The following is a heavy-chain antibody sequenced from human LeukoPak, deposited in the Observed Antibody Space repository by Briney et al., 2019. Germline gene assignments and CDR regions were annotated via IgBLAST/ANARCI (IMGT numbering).Heavy chain of an antibody. CDR2: IYSGGRT. CDR3: ARAGPSSSWHQFDY. CDR1: DFSVGSNY. Sequence: PGGSLRLSCAASDFSVGSNYMSWVRQAPGKGLEWVSVIYSGGRTYYADSVKGRFTISRDNSKNTLYLQMNRLRAEDTAVYYCARAGPSSSWHQFDYWGQGTLVTVSS. J-gene: IGHJ4*02. V-gene: IGHV3-66*01. D-gene: IGHD6-13*01.